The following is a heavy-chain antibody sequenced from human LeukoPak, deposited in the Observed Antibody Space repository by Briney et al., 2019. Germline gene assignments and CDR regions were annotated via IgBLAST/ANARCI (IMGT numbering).Heavy chain of an antibody. CDR3: ARPRIEYCSGGSCFDAFDI. CDR2: TSGRGSPT. CDR1: RLTFSIYA. V-gene: IGHV3-23*01. J-gene: IGHJ3*02. Sequence: GRSLRLSCAASRLTFSIYAMKWVRQPEGRVLEWVSATSGRGSPTFYADSVEGRFTIPRHHCENTLCRQMNSVTATHPRISLCARPRIEYCSGGSCFDAFDIWGQGTMVTVSS. D-gene: IGHD2-15*01.